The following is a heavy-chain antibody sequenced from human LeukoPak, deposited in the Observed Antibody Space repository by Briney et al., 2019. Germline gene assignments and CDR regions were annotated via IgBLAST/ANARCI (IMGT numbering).Heavy chain of an antibody. V-gene: IGHV5-51*01. CDR2: IYPGDSDT. J-gene: IGHJ4*02. CDR3: ARPHTLDRNTKYYFDY. D-gene: IGHD3-9*01. CDR1: GYSFTSYW. Sequence: GESLKISCKGSGYSFTSYWIGWVRQMPGKGLVWMGVIYPGDSDTRYSPSVQGQVTISADKSISTAYLQWNSLKASDTAMYYCARPHTLDRNTKYYFDYWGQGTLVTVSS.